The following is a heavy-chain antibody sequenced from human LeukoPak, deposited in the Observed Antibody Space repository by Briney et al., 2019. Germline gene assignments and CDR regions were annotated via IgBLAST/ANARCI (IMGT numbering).Heavy chain of an antibody. CDR3: AIIAGGGADPFDS. Sequence: SVKVSCKASGGTFSDYAVSWVRQAPGQGLEWMGRIIPLLGVRSYAQKFQGRVTISAEKSTSTAYMELSRLRSEDSALYYCAIIAGGGADPFDSWGQETLSPSPQ. CDR1: GGTFSDYA. CDR2: IIPLLGVR. V-gene: IGHV1-69*04. J-gene: IGHJ4*02. D-gene: IGHD2-21*01.